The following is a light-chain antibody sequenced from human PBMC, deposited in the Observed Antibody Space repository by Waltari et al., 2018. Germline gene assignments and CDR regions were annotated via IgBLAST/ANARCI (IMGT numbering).Light chain of an antibody. V-gene: IGLV3-1*01. CDR1: EVGDKY. J-gene: IGLJ3*02. CDR2: PDT. CDR3: QAWDRGTWV. Sequence: SYELTQPPSVSVSPGQTASITCSGDEVGDKYACWYQQKPGQSPVLVIYPDTKRPSGIPERFSGSSSGNTATLTIRGTQAMDEADYYCQAWDRGTWVFGGGTKLTVL.